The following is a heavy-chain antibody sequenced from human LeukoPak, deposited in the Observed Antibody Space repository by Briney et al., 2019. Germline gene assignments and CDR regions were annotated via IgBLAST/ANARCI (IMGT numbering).Heavy chain of an antibody. CDR1: GGTFSSYA. J-gene: IGHJ4*02. CDR2: IIPIFGTA. CDR3: ARCSSYDILTGYPKPPFDY. V-gene: IGHV1-69*06. Sequence: ASVKVSCKASGGTFSSYAISWVRQAPGQGLEWMGGIIPIFGTANYAQKFQGRVTITADKSTSTAYMELSSLRSEDTAVYYCARCSSYDILTGYPKPPFDYWGQGTLATVSS. D-gene: IGHD3-9*01.